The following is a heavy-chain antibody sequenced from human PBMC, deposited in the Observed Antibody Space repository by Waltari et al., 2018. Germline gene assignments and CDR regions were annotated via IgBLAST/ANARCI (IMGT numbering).Heavy chain of an antibody. D-gene: IGHD6-19*01. J-gene: IGHJ4*02. CDR3: ARDTWSSGWRHDY. CDR2: IYSGGSR. V-gene: IGHV3-66*02. CDR1: GFTVSSNY. Sequence: EVQVVESGGGLVQPGGSLRLSCAASGFTVSSNYMSWVRQAPGKGLEWVSVIYSGGSRYYADSVKGRFTIARDNSKNTRYLQMNRLRAEDTAVYYGARDTWSSGWRHDYWGQGTLVTVSS.